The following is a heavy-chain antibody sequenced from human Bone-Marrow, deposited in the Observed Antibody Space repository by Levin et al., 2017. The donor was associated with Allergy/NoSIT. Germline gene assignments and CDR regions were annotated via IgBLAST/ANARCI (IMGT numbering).Heavy chain of an antibody. Sequence: SQTLSLTCAVSGASITSADYSWSWIRQPPGKGLEWIGYILHTGTTYYKASLKSRVTISIDKSKNHLSLKLTSVTAADTAIYFCARAAGFDEYGSLDWFDPWGQGTLVTVSS. J-gene: IGHJ5*02. D-gene: IGHD4-17*01. CDR3: ARAAGFDEYGSLDWFDP. V-gene: IGHV4-30-2*01. CDR2: ILHTGTT. CDR1: GASITSADYS.